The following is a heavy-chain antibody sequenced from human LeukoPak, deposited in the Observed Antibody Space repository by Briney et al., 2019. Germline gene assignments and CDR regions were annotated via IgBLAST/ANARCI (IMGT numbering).Heavy chain of an antibody. CDR2: IYHSGST. Sequence: SETLSLTCAVYGGSFSGYYWNWIRQPPGKGLEWIGYIYHSGSTNYNPSLQSRVTISVDTSKNQFSLDLNSVTAADTAVYYCARGGAARLHFQNWGQGTLVTVSS. CDR1: GGSFSGYY. J-gene: IGHJ1*01. CDR3: ARGGAARLHFQN. D-gene: IGHD6-6*01. V-gene: IGHV4-59*01.